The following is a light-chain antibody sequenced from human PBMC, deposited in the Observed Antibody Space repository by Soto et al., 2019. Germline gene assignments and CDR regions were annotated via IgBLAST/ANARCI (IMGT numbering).Light chain of an antibody. CDR1: SSDVGGYNF. J-gene: IGLJ1*01. CDR3: SSYTTGSNLPWV. CDR2: EVN. Sequence: QSVLTQPPSASGSPGQSVTISCTGTSSDVGGYNFVSWFQQHPGKAPKLIIYEVNERPSGVPDRFSGSKSGNTASLTISGLKADDEADYSRSSYTTGSNLPWVFGTGTKVTVL. V-gene: IGLV2-8*01.